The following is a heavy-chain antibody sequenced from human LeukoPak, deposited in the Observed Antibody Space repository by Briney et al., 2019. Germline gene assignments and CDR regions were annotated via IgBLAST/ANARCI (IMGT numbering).Heavy chain of an antibody. V-gene: IGHV3-30*02. CDR2: IRYDGSNK. Sequence: GGSLRLSCAASGFTFSSYGMHWVRQAPGKGLEWVALIRYDGSNKYYADSVKGRFTISRDNSKNTLYLQMNSLRAEDTAVYYCASIRGYSYGDIDYWGQGTLVTVSS. CDR3: ASIRGYSYGDIDY. J-gene: IGHJ4*02. D-gene: IGHD5-18*01. CDR1: GFTFSSYG.